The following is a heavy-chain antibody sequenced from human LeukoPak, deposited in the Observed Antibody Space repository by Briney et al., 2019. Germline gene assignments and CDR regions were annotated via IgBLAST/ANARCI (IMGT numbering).Heavy chain of an antibody. J-gene: IGHJ4*02. D-gene: IGHD1-26*01. CDR2: ISFDGSNK. Sequence: PGGSLRLSCAVSGFTFSGYTMHWVRQAPGKGLEWVAVISFDGSNKYYGDSVKGRFTISRDNSKNTLYLQMNSLRPDDTAVYYCARDTLWEWGQGTLVTVST. CDR3: ARDTLWE. CDR1: GFTFSGYT. V-gene: IGHV3-30-3*01.